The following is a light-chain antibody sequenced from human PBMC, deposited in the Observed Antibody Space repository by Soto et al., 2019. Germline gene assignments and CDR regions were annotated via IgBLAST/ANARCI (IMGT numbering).Light chain of an antibody. CDR1: SSDVGGYNY. V-gene: IGLV2-14*01. J-gene: IGLJ1*01. CDR2: DVS. Sequence: QSALTQPASVSGSPGQSITISWTGTSSDVGGYNYVSWYQQHPGKAPKLMIYDVSNRPSGVSNRFSGSKSGNTASLTISGLQAEDEAHYYCSSYTSSSSLWVFGTGTKVTVL. CDR3: SSYTSSSSLWV.